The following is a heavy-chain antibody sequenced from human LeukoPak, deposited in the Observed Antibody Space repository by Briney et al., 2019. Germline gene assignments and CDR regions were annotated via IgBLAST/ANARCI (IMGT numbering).Heavy chain of an antibody. CDR2: IFYSGST. V-gene: IGHV4-59*12. J-gene: IGHJ4*02. D-gene: IGHD3-10*01. CDR3: ARGHVRGVSSPYFGY. Sequence: SETLSLTCTVSGGSINNYYWSWVRQPPGKGLEWIGYIFYSGSTKYAPSLQSRVTISLDTSRDQFSLKLTSVTAADTAVYYCARGHVRGVSSPYFGYWGQGTLVTVSS. CDR1: GGSINNYY.